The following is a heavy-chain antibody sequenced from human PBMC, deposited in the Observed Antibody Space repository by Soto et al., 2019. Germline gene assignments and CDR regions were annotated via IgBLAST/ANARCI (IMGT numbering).Heavy chain of an antibody. CDR3: ARDRGGITVSSKPLGEWFDP. CDR1: GYSFASQW. V-gene: IGHV5-10-1*01. J-gene: IGHJ5*02. Sequence: PGESLKISCKVSGYSFASQWISWVRQVPGKGQEWMGRIDLSESYTTYNPSFQGHVTFSADKSITTAYLQWRSLEASDTAIYYCARDRGGITVSSKPLGEWFDPWGQGTLVTVSS. D-gene: IGHD3-16*01. CDR2: IDLSESYT.